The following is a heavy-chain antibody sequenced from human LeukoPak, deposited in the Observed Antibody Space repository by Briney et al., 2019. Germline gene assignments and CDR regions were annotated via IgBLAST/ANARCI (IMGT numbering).Heavy chain of an antibody. J-gene: IGHJ5*02. CDR1: GGTFSSYA. CDR2: INPNSGGT. CDR3: ARDAWIYSSSGYNWFDP. D-gene: IGHD6-13*01. Sequence: GASVKVSCKASGGTFSSYAISWVRQAPGQGLEWMGWINPNSGGTNYAQKFQGWVTMTRDTSISTAYMELSRLRSDDTAVYYCARDAWIYSSSGYNWFDPWGQGTLVTVSS. V-gene: IGHV1-2*04.